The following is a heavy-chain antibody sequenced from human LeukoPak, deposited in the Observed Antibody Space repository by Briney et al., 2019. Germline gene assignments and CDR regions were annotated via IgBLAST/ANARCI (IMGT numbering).Heavy chain of an antibody. CDR1: GFTFSSYA. V-gene: IGHV3-30*02. CDR3: AKAYGDYYYYMDV. CDR2: IRFDGSNK. Sequence: GGSLRLSCTASGFTFSSYAMHWVRQAPGKGLEWVAFIRFDGSNKYYADSVKGRFTISRDNSKNTLYLQMNSLRAEDTAVYYCAKAYGDYYYYMDVWGKGTTVTVSS. D-gene: IGHD4-17*01. J-gene: IGHJ6*03.